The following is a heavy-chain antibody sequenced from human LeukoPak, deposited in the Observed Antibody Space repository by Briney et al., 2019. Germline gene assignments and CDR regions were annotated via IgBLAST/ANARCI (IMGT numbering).Heavy chain of an antibody. CDR3: ARGTRYNWKAAFDY. J-gene: IGHJ4*02. D-gene: IGHD1-1*01. Sequence: SETLSLTCTVSGGSISSYYWSWIRQPPGKGLEWIGYIYYSGSTNYNPSLKSRVTISVDTSKNQFSLKLSSVTAADTAVYYCARGTRYNWKAAFDYWGQGTLVTVSS. CDR1: GGSISSYY. CDR2: IYYSGST. V-gene: IGHV4-59*01.